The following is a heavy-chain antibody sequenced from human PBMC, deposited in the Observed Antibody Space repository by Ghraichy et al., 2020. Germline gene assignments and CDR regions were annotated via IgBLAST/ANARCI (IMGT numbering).Heavy chain of an antibody. Sequence: GGSLRLSCVASGFPFSDYSMNWVRQAPGKGLEWVSSIDLTSSYIYYAVSLKGRFTISRDNARNSLYLQMNSLRAEDTAVYYCARDRLPLNGDFVSWGQGSLVTVSS. CDR1: GFPFSDYS. D-gene: IGHD2-21*02. J-gene: IGHJ5*01. CDR2: IDLTSSYI. V-gene: IGHV3-21*01. CDR3: ARDRLPLNGDFVS.